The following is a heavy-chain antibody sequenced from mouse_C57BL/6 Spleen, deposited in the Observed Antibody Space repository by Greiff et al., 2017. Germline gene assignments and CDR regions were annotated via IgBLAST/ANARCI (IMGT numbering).Heavy chain of an antibody. V-gene: IGHV7-3*01. CDR3: ARWWILRRYWYFDV. CDR1: GFTIPDDY. J-gene: IGHJ1*03. CDR2: IRNKANGYTT. D-gene: IGHD2-4*01. Sequence: VKLVESGGGLVQPGGSLSLSCAASGFTIPDDYMSWVRPPPGTALEWLGFIRNKANGYTTEYSSSVKGRFTISRSNSASCLYLHMHALGAEDSATAYSARWWILRRYWYFDVWGTGTTVTVSS.